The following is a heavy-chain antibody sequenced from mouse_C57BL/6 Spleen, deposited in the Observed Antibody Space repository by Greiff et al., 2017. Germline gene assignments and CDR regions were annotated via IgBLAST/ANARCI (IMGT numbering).Heavy chain of an antibody. CDR3: ARSLYGYRAMDY. CDR2: IYPGDGDT. J-gene: IGHJ4*01. V-gene: IGHV1-82*01. Sequence: VQLLQSGPELVKPGASVKISCTASGYAFSSSWMNWVKQRPGKGLEWIGRIYPGDGDTNYNGKFKGKATLTADKSSSTAYMQLSSLISEDSAVYFCARSLYGYRAMDYWGQGTSVTVAS. D-gene: IGHD2-2*01. CDR1: GYAFSSSW.